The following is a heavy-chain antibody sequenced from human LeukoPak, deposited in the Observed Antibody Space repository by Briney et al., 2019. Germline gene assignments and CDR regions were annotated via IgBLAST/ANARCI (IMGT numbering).Heavy chain of an antibody. CDR2: ISSSSGTI. J-gene: IGHJ4*02. CDR1: GFTFSSYS. CDR3: ARRIGWHFDY. Sequence: PGGSLRLSCAASGFTFSSYSMNWVRQAPGKGLEWVSYISSSSGTIYYADSVKGRFTISRDNAKNSLYLQMNSLRAEDTAVYYCARRIGWHFDYWGQGTLVTVSS. D-gene: IGHD2/OR15-2a*01. V-gene: IGHV3-48*01.